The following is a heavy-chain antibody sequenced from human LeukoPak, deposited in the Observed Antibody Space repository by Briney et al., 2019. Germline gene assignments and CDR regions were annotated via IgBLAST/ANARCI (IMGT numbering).Heavy chain of an antibody. Sequence: ASVKVSCKASGYTFTGYYMHWVRQAPGQGLEWMGWINPNSGGTNYAQKFQGRVTMTRDTSISTAYMELSRLRSDDTAVYYCARAVRTATVTTSSSGFDPWGQGTLVTVSS. CDR3: ARAVRTATVTTSSSGFDP. D-gene: IGHD4-17*01. CDR2: INPNSGGT. J-gene: IGHJ5*02. CDR1: GYTFTGYY. V-gene: IGHV1-2*02.